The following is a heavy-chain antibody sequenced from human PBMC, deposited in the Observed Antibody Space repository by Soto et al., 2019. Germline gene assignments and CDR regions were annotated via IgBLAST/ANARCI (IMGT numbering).Heavy chain of an antibody. J-gene: IGHJ4*02. CDR1: GFTFSSYG. CDR3: ARGGAGRPDY. V-gene: IGHV3-48*02. Sequence: EVKLVNSGGGLVQPGGSLRLSCAASGFTFSSYGMNWVRQAPGKGLEWVSYISGGTDTTNYADSVKGRFTISRDNAQSSLYLQLNSLRDDDTAVYYCARGGAGRPDYWGQGTLVIVSS. D-gene: IGHD6-13*01. CDR2: ISGGTDTT.